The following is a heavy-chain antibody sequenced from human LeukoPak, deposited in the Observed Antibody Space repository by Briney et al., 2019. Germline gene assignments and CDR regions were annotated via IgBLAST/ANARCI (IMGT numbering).Heavy chain of an antibody. J-gene: IGHJ4*02. CDR2: INVGNGNT. V-gene: IGHV1-3*01. D-gene: IGHD2-8*02. CDR1: GYTFTSYA. Sequence: ASVKVSCKASGYTFTSYAMHWVRQAPGRRLEWMGWINVGNGNTKYSQKFQGRVTIIRDTSGSTAYMELSSLRSEDTAVYYCARELRTGALDYWGQGTLVTVSS. CDR3: ARELRTGALDY.